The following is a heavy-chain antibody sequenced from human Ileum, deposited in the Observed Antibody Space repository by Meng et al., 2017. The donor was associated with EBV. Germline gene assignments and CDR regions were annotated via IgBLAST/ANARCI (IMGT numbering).Heavy chain of an antibody. V-gene: IGHV4-30-2*01. CDR3: ARAHPVVYFFDY. CDR1: GGSIRSGGHS. CDR2: IQPSGSP. D-gene: IGHD4-23*01. Sequence: NPSKTLSLTCAVAGGSIRSGGHSWSCIRQPPWNGLAWIGDIQPSGSPYYNPSLKSRVTISVDRSRNQFSLKLSSVTAADTAVYYCARAHPVVYFFDYWGQGTLVTVSS. J-gene: IGHJ4*02.